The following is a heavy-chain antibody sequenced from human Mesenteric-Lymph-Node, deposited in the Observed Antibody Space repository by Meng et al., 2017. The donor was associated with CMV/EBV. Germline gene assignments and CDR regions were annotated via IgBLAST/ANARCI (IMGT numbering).Heavy chain of an antibody. V-gene: IGHV3-23*03. CDR2: IYPGGSRT. CDR3: AKDRAPIGMATMGDFVD. J-gene: IGHJ4*02. D-gene: IGHD5-24*01. CDR1: GFTFGSYV. Sequence: GESLKISCVASGFTFGSYVMTWVRQAPGKGLEWVSVIYPGGSRTLYGAAVKGRFTIARDDSTNTLSLQMNSLRGEDSAIYYCAKDRAPIGMATMGDFVDWGQGTLVTVSS.